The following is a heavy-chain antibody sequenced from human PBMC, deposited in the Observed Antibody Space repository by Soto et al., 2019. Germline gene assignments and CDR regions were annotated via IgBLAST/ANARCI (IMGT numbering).Heavy chain of an antibody. J-gene: IGHJ5*02. D-gene: IGHD2-8*01. CDR2: IYYSGST. CDR1: GGSISSSSYY. CDR3: ARLQDIVLMVYAIDGENWFDP. Sequence: LSLTCTVSGGSISSSSYYWGWIRQPPGKGLEWIGSIYYSGSTYYNPSLKSRVTISVDTSKNQFSLKLSSVTAADTAVYYCARLQDIVLMVYAIDGENWFDPWGQGTLVTVSS. V-gene: IGHV4-39*01.